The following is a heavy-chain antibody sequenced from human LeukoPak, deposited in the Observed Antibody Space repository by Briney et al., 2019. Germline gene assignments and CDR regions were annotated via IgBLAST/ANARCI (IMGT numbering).Heavy chain of an antibody. CDR2: IYPGDSDT. CDR1: GYSFTSSW. Sequence: GESLKISCKGSGYSFTSSWIGWVRQMPGKGLEWMGIIYPGDSDTRYSPSFQGQVTISVDKSISTAYLQWSSLKASDTAMYYCARMESYDGFWFDSWGQGTLVTVSS. V-gene: IGHV5-51*01. D-gene: IGHD3-3*01. J-gene: IGHJ5*01. CDR3: ARMESYDGFWFDS.